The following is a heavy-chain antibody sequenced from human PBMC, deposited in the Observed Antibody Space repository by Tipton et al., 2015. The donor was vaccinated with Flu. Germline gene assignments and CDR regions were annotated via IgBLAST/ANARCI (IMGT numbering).Heavy chain of an antibody. CDR3: ARDNHFSMDV. Sequence: TLSLTCSVSGVSISSYYWTWIRQPPGKGLEWIGYIYYSGSTNYNPSLKSRVTISVDTSKNQFSLKLSSVTAADTAVYYCARDNHFSMDVWGQGTTVTVSS. CDR1: GVSISSYY. J-gene: IGHJ6*02. V-gene: IGHV4-59*01. CDR2: IYYSGST. D-gene: IGHD1-14*01.